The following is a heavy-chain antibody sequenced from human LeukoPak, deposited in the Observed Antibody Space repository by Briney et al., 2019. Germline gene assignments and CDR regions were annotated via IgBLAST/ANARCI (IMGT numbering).Heavy chain of an antibody. D-gene: IGHD3-10*01. J-gene: IGHJ4*02. CDR3: ARAPMPPPYYYGSGSYDLDY. CDR2: ISAYNGNT. V-gene: IGHV1-18*04. Sequence: ASVKVSCKASGYTFTSYGISWVRQAPGQGLERMGWISAYNGNTNYAQKLQGRVTMTTDTSTSTAYMELRSLRSDDTAVYYCARAPMPPPYYYGSGSYDLDYWGQGTLVTVSS. CDR1: GYTFTSYG.